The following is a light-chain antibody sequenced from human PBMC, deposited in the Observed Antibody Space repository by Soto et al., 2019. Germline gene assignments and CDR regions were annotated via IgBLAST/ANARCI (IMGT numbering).Light chain of an antibody. CDR3: QQRYNWIFT. Sequence: EIVLTQSPATLSLSPGERATLSCRASQSVSSSLAWYQQKPGRAHRLLIYDASYRATGIPARFSGSGSGTDFTLTISSLEPEDFAVYYCQQRYNWIFTFGPGTKLDIK. CDR2: DAS. J-gene: IGKJ3*01. V-gene: IGKV3-11*01. CDR1: QSVSSS.